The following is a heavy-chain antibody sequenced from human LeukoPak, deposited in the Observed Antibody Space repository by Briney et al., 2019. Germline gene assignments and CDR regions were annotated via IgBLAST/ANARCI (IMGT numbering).Heavy chain of an antibody. CDR1: GYTFTSYG. D-gene: IGHD3-22*01. J-gene: IGHJ4*02. CDR3: ARDLWTYYYDSSGYYGFDH. V-gene: IGHV1-18*01. Sequence: ASVKVSCKASGYTFTSYGVSWVRQAPGQGLEWMGWISAYNGNTNYAQKLQGRVTMTTDTSTSTAYVELRSLRSDDTAVYYCARDLWTYYYDSSGYYGFDHWGQGTLVTVSS. CDR2: ISAYNGNT.